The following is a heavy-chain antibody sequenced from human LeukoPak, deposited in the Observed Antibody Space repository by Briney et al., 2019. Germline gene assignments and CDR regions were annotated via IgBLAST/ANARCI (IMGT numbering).Heavy chain of an antibody. CDR2: INHSGST. CDR3: ARRGNHYYDSSGYYYGRVLDY. Sequence: SETLSLTCAVYGGSFSGYYWSWIRQPPGKGLEWIGEINHSGSTNHNPSLKSRVTISVDTSKNQFSLKLSSVTAADTAVYYCARRGNHYYDSSGYYYGRVLDYWGQGTLVTVSS. CDR1: GGSFSGYY. J-gene: IGHJ4*02. V-gene: IGHV4-34*01. D-gene: IGHD3-22*01.